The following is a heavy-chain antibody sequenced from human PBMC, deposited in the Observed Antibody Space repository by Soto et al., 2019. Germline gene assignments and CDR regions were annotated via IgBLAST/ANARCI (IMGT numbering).Heavy chain of an antibody. CDR2: IKEDGSEK. V-gene: IGHV3-7*05. CDR1: GFTFDSFW. D-gene: IGHD4-17*01. Sequence: GGSLGLSCAASGFTFDSFWMSWVRQAPGKGLEWVANIKEDGSEKYYVDSLKSRLTITKDTSKNQVVLTMTNMDPVDTATYYCAHLSLMTTVTGFAYWVQGTLVTVSS. CDR3: AHLSLMTTVTGFAY. J-gene: IGHJ4*02.